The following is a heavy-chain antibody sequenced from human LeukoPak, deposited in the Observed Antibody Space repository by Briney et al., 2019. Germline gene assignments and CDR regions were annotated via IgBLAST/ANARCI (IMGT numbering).Heavy chain of an antibody. D-gene: IGHD2-2*01. V-gene: IGHV4-59*08. Sequence: PSETLSLTCTVSGGSISSYYWSWIRQPPGKGLEWIGYIYYSGSTNYNPSLKSRVTISVDTSKNQFSLKLSSVTAADTAVYYYARTVGYCSSTSCYYYYGMDVWGQGTTVTVSS. CDR1: GGSISSYY. CDR3: ARTVGYCSSTSCYYYYGMDV. CDR2: IYYSGST. J-gene: IGHJ6*02.